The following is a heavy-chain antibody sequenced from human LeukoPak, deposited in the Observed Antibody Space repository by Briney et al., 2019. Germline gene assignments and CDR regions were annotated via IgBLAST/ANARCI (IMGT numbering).Heavy chain of an antibody. V-gene: IGHV3-23*01. Sequence: GGSLRLSCAASGFTFSSYAMSWVRQAPGKGLEWVSAVSDSGGSTYYADSVKGRFTISRDNSKNPLYLQMNSLRAVDTAVYYCAKGILVGSWTHYGMDVWGQGTTVTVSS. CDR3: AKGILVGSWTHYGMDV. CDR2: VSDSGGST. D-gene: IGHD6-13*01. J-gene: IGHJ6*02. CDR1: GFTFSSYA.